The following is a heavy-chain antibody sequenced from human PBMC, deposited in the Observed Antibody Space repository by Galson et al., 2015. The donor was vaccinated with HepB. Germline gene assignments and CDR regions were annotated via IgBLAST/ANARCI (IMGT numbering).Heavy chain of an antibody. CDR1: GFTFSTYA. V-gene: IGHV3-23*01. J-gene: IGHJ3*02. CDR2: ISGSGTST. CDR3: AKGGVGGAFDI. Sequence: SLRLSCAASGFTFSTYAMTWVRQVPGKGLEWVSAISGSGTSTYYADSVKGRFTISRDNSKNTLYVQMNSLRDEDTAVYYCAKGGVGGAFDIWGQGTMVTVSS. D-gene: IGHD3-10*01.